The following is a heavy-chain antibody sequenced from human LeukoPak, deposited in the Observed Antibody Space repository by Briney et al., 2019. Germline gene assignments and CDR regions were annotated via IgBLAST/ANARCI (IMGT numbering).Heavy chain of an antibody. V-gene: IGHV2-5*02. J-gene: IGHJ6*02. D-gene: IGHD2-2*01. CDR3: AHIGDIVVVPAGKDYFYYGMDV. CDR1: GFSLTTSGVG. CDR2: IYWDDDK. Sequence: SGPTLVNPTQTLTVTCIFSGFSLTTSGVGVGWIRQPPGKALEWLALIYWDDDKRYSPSLKGRLTITKDTSKNQVVLTMTNMDPVDTATYYCAHIGDIVVVPAGKDYFYYGMDVWGQGTTVTVSS.